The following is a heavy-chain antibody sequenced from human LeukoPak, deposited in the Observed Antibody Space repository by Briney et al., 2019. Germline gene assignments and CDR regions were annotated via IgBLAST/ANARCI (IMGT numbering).Heavy chain of an antibody. J-gene: IGHJ4*02. D-gene: IGHD4-11*01. CDR1: GGTFSSYA. CDR2: IIPILGIA. CDR3: AEDTTGPY. Sequence: SVKVSCKASGGTFSSYAISWVRQAPGQGLEWMGRIIPILGIANYAQKFQGRVTITADKSTSTANRERSSLRSEDTAVNSWAEDTTGPYWGQGPLVTASS. V-gene: IGHV1-69*04.